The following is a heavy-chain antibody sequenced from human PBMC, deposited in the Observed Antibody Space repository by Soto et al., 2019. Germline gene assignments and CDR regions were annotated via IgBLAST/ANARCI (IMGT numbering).Heavy chain of an antibody. CDR1: GGTFSSYA. CDR3: ARDQYYYDSSGTRYYYGMDV. Sequence: SVKVSCKASGGTFSSYAISWVRQAPGQGLEWMGAIIPIFGTANYAQKFQGRVTITADESTSTAYMELSSLRSEDTAVYYCARDQYYYDSSGTRYYYGMDVWGQGTTVTVSS. CDR2: IIPIFGTA. J-gene: IGHJ6*02. V-gene: IGHV1-69*13. D-gene: IGHD3-22*01.